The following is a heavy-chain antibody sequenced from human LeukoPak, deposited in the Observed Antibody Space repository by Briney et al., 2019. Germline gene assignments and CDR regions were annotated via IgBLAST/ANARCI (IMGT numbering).Heavy chain of an antibody. CDR1: GYTFTSYY. J-gene: IGHJ4*02. D-gene: IGHD1-26*01. Sequence: GVSVKVSCKASGYTFTSYYMHWVRQAPGQGLEWMGIINPSGGSTSYAQKFQGRVTMTRDTSTSTVYMELSSLRSEDTAVYYCAMSISGSYYTDWGQGTLVTVSS. CDR2: INPSGGST. V-gene: IGHV1-46*01. CDR3: AMSISGSYYTD.